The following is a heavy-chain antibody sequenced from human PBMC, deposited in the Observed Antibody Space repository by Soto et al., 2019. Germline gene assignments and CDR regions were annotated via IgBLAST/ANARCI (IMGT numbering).Heavy chain of an antibody. CDR2: ISAYNGNT. V-gene: IGHV1-18*01. Sequence: ASVKVSCKASGYTFTSYGISWVRQAPGQGLEWMGWISAYNGNTNYAQKLQGRVTMTTDPSTSTAYMELRSLRSDDTAVYYCARVGAAAGTGVAFDIWGQGTMVTVSS. J-gene: IGHJ3*02. D-gene: IGHD6-13*01. CDR1: GYTFTSYG. CDR3: ARVGAAAGTGVAFDI.